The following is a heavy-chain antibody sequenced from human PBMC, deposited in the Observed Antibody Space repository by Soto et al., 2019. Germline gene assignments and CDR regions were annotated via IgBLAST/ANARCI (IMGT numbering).Heavy chain of an antibody. J-gene: IGHJ6*02. CDR2: IIPIFDTA. CDR1: GGTFSSYA. D-gene: IGHD2-2*01. CDR3: ARHDCISSSCYYYYYYGMDV. Sequence: SVKVSCKASGGTFSSYAISWVRQAPGQGLEWMGGIIPIFDTANYAQKFQGRVTITADESTSTAYMELSSLRSEDTAVYYCARHDCISSSCYYYYYYGMDVWAQGTTVTVSS. V-gene: IGHV1-69*13.